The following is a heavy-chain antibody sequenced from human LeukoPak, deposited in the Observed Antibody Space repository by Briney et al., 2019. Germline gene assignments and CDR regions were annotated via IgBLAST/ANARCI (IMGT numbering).Heavy chain of an antibody. J-gene: IGHJ3*02. CDR3: AKDPAEYGDYVGALDI. V-gene: IGHV3-33*06. CDR2: IWYDGSNR. Sequence: PAGSLRLSCVASEFSFSIYGMHWVRQAPGKGLEWVAVIWYDGSNRYYADSVKGRFIISRDNSKNTLYLQMNSLRAEDTAVYYCAKDPAEYGDYVGALDIWGQGTMVTVSS. CDR1: EFSFSIYG. D-gene: IGHD4-17*01.